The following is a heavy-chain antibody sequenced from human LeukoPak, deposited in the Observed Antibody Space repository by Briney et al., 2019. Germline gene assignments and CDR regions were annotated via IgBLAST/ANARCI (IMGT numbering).Heavy chain of an antibody. CDR3: ARGYCNSDSCYGGDY. CDR1: GFSFSSYE. V-gene: IGHV3-48*03. J-gene: IGHJ4*02. D-gene: IGHD2-2*01. Sequence: GGSLRLSCAGSGFSFSSYEMNWVRQAPGKGLEWVSYISSSGSTIYYVDSVKGRFTISRDNAKNSLYLHMNSLRAEDTALYYCARGYCNSDSCYGGDYWGQGTLVTVSS. CDR2: ISSSGSTI.